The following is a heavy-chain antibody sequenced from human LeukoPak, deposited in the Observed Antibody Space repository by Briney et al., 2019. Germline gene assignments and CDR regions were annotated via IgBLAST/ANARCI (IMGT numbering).Heavy chain of an antibody. CDR3: ASTAAGDYYYYYYMDV. V-gene: IGHV3-21*01. CDR2: ISSSSSYI. J-gene: IGHJ6*03. D-gene: IGHD6-13*01. CDR1: GFTFISYS. Sequence: GGSLRLSCAASGFTFISYSMNWVGQAPGKWLDWVSSISSSSSYIYYADSVKGRFTISRDNAKNSLYLQMNSLRAEDTAVYYCASTAAGDYYYYYYMDVWGKGTTVTVSS.